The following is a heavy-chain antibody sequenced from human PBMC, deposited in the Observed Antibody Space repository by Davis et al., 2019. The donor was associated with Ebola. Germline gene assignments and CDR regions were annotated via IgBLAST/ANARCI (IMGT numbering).Heavy chain of an antibody. D-gene: IGHD3-10*01. J-gene: IGHJ4*02. CDR3: ARLEITMGQGVLIDATYFDY. CDR1: GDSISSSYW. V-gene: IGHV4-4*02. CDR2: IFHSGST. Sequence: SETLSLTCTVSGDSISSSYWWSWVRQAPGKGPEWIGEIFHSGSTNYNPSLRSRVTISMDKSKNQFSLKVTSVTAADTAVYYCARLEITMGQGVLIDATYFDYWGQGSLVTVSS.